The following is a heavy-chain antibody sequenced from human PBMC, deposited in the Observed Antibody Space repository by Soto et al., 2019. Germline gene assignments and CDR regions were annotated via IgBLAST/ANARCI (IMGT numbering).Heavy chain of an antibody. Sequence: GASVKVSCKSSGYTFTSYYINWVRQATGQGLEWMGWMNPNSGNTFYAQKFQGRVTMTRNTSISTTYMELSSLRSEDTAVYYCARGDQNIVLMVYASNWFDPWGQGTLVTVSS. V-gene: IGHV1-8*01. CDR3: ARGDQNIVLMVYASNWFDP. CDR1: GYTFTSYY. J-gene: IGHJ5*02. D-gene: IGHD2-8*01. CDR2: MNPNSGNT.